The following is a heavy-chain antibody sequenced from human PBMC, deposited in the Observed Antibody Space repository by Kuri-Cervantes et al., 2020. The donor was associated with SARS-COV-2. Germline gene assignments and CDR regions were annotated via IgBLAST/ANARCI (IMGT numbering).Heavy chain of an antibody. CDR2: IYYSGST. CDR1: GGSISSYY. J-gene: IGHJ4*02. V-gene: IGHV4-59*12. CDR3: ARTYGSGTPPSY. Sequence: SETLSLTCTVSGGSISSYYWSWIRQPPGKGLEWIGYIYYSGSTNYNPSLKSRVTISVDTSKNQFSLKLSSVTAADTAVYYCARTYGSGTPPSYWGQGTLVTVSS. D-gene: IGHD3-10*01.